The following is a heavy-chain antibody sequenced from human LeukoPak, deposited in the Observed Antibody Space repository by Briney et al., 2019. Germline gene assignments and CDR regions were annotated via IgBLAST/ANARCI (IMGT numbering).Heavy chain of an antibody. CDR3: ARGSAECGGDCLDSFDI. J-gene: IGHJ3*02. CDR1: GDSISSGNHY. D-gene: IGHD2-21*02. Sequence: SETLSLTCTVSGDSISSGNHYWSWLRQPAGKGLGWIVRIYTNARTNYNPSLKSRVTISEDTSTNQIFLTLNSVTAGDTAVYYCARGSAECGGDCLDSFDIWSQGTMVTVSS. V-gene: IGHV4-61*02. CDR2: IYTNART.